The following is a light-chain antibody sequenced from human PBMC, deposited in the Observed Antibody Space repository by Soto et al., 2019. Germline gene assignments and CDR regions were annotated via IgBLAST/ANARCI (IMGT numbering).Light chain of an antibody. CDR3: QQVDSYPRT. V-gene: IGKV1-9*01. CDR1: QGIGTY. CDR2: ASS. Sequence: IQLTQSPSSLSASVGDRVTVTCRASQGIGTYLVWYQQKSGKAPTVLIYASSTLQTGVPSRFSGSGSGTDFSLTISSLRPEDVATYYCQQVDSYPRTFGQGTKV. J-gene: IGKJ1*01.